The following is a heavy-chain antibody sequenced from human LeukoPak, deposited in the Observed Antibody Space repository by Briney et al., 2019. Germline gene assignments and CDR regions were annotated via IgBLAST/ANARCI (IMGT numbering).Heavy chain of an antibody. CDR1: GYTFTSYG. V-gene: IGHV1-18*01. Sequence: GASVKVSCKASGYTFTSYGISWVRQAPGQGLEWMGWISAYNGNTNYAQKLQGRVTMTTDTSTSTAYMELRSLRSDDTAVYYCVRGGGRYSSSGYPIDYWGQGTLVTVSS. CDR3: VRGGGRYSSSGYPIDY. CDR2: ISAYNGNT. J-gene: IGHJ4*02. D-gene: IGHD3-22*01.